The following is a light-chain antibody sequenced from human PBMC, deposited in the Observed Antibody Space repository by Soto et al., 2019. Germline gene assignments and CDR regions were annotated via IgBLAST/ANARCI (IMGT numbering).Light chain of an antibody. V-gene: IGLV1-44*01. CDR2: NNN. CDR1: SSNIGTNA. CDR3: AAWDDSLKGYV. Sequence: QSVLTQPPSASGTPGQRVTISCSGGSSNIGTNAVNWYQQLPGTAPKLLIYNNNQRPSGVPDRFSGFKSGTSASLAISGLQSEDEADYYCAAWDDSLKGYVFGTGTKVTVL. J-gene: IGLJ1*01.